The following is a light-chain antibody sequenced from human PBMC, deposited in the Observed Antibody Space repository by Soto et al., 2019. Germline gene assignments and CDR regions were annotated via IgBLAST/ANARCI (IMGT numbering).Light chain of an antibody. J-gene: IGKJ5*01. CDR1: QTVNSDY. V-gene: IGKV3-20*01. Sequence: EFVLTQSPGTLSLSPGETATLSCRASQTVNSDYLAWFQQRPGQAPRLLIYLTSNRAAGIPARFSGSGSETDFTLTISDVEPEDFAVYYCQQYGSSPITFGQGTRLE. CDR2: LTS. CDR3: QQYGSSPIT.